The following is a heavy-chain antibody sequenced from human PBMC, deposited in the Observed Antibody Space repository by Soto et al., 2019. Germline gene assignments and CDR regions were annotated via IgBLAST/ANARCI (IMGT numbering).Heavy chain of an antibody. V-gene: IGHV3-23*01. CDR1: GFTFSSYA. Sequence: GGSLRLSCAASGFTFSSYAMSWVRQAPGKGLEWVSAISGSGGSTYYAGSVKGRFTISRDNSKNTLYLQMNSLRAEDTAVYYCAKDRDCSSTSCYVRDAFDIWGQGTMVTVSS. CDR2: ISGSGGST. J-gene: IGHJ3*02. D-gene: IGHD2-2*01. CDR3: AKDRDCSSTSCYVRDAFDI.